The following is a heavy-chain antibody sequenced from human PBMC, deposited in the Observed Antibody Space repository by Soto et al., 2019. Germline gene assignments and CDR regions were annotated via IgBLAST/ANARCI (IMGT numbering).Heavy chain of an antibody. V-gene: IGHV6-1*01. CDR3: ARNQGWKDDGSLDK. CDR1: GDSVSSNSAA. Sequence: SQTLSLTCAISGDSVSSNSAAWNWIRQSPSRGLEWLGRTYYRSKWYNDYAVSVKSRITINPDTSKNQFSLQLNSVTPEATAVYYCARNQGWKDDGSLDKWGQETLLTVSS. D-gene: IGHD1-1*01. J-gene: IGHJ4*02. CDR2: TYYRSKWYN.